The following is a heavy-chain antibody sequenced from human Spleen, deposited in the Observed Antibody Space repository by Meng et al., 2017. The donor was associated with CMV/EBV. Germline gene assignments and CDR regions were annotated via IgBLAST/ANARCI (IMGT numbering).Heavy chain of an antibody. CDR1: GYTFTNYD. J-gene: IGHJ5*02. CDR3: ARELELRFLEWYAVKGRFDP. CDR2: MNPNSGST. V-gene: IGHV1-8*01. D-gene: IGHD3-3*01. Sequence: ASVKVSCKASGYTFTNYDINWVRQATGQGLEWMGWMNPNSGSTGYAQRFQGRVTMTRNTSISTAYMELNSLRAEDTAVYYCARELELRFLEWYAVKGRFDPWGQGTLVTVSS.